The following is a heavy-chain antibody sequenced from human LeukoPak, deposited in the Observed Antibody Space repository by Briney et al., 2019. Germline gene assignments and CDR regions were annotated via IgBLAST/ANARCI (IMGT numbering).Heavy chain of an antibody. J-gene: IGHJ4*02. D-gene: IGHD4-17*01. CDR1: GFTVSSNY. Sequence: GGSLRLSCAASGFTVSSNYMSWVRQAPGKGLEWVSVIYSGGSTYYADSVKGRFTISRDNSKNTLYLQMNSLRAEDTAVYYCARELPPSYGDYGFDYWGQGTLVIVSS. CDR3: ARELPPSYGDYGFDY. CDR2: IYSGGST. V-gene: IGHV3-53*01.